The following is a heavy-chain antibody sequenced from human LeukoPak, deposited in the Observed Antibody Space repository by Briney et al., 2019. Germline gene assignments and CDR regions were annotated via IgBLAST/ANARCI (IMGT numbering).Heavy chain of an antibody. CDR1: GGSISSSSYY. V-gene: IGHV4-39*01. CDR2: IYYSGST. D-gene: IGHD6-13*01. CDR3: ARWAAAGMRVSDYFDY. J-gene: IGHJ4*02. Sequence: SETLSLTCTVPGGSISSSSYYWGWIRQPPGKGLEWIGSIYYSGSTYYNPSLKSRVTISVDTSKNQFSLKLSSVTAADTAVYYCARWAAAGMRVSDYFDYWGQGTLVTVSS.